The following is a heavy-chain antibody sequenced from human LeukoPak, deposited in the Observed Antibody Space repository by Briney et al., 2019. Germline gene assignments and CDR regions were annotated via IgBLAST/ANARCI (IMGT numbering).Heavy chain of an antibody. J-gene: IGHJ3*02. CDR3: ARDGHSSGLDAFDI. V-gene: IGHV4-61*01. Sequence: SETLSLTCTVSGGSVSSGSYYWSWIRQPPGKGLEWIGYIYYSGSTNYNPSLKSRVTISVDTSKNQFSLKLSSVTAADTAVYYCARDGHSSGLDAFDIWGQGTMVTVSS. D-gene: IGHD6-19*01. CDR1: GGSVSSGSYY. CDR2: IYYSGST.